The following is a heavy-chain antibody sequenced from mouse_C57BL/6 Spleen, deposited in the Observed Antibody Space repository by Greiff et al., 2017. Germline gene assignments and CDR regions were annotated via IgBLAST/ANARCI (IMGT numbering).Heavy chain of an antibody. Sequence: VQLQPSGPELVKPGASVKISCKASGYAFSSSWMNWVKQRPGKGLEWIGRIYPGDGDTNYNGKFKGKATLTADKSSSTAYMQLSSLTSEDSAVYFCARITTVVANYAMDYWGQGTSVTVSS. CDR1: GYAFSSSW. CDR2: IYPGDGDT. D-gene: IGHD1-1*01. CDR3: ARITTVVANYAMDY. J-gene: IGHJ4*01. V-gene: IGHV1-82*01.